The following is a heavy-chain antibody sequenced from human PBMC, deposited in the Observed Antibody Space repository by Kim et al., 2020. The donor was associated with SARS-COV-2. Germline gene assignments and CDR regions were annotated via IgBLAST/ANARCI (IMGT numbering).Heavy chain of an antibody. V-gene: IGHV3-74*01. CDR3: ARDLSGADY. Sequence: NYADYVKGRFTISRDNAENTLYLQMNSLTAEDTAVYYCARDLSGADYWGQGTLVTVSS. D-gene: IGHD3-10*01. J-gene: IGHJ4*02.